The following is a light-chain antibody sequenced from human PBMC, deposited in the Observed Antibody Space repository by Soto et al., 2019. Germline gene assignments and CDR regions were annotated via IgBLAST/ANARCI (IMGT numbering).Light chain of an antibody. Sequence: EIVLTQSPGTLSLSPGERATLSCRASQSVSSSYLAWYQQKPGQAPRLLIYGASSRATGIPDRFSGSGSGTDFTLTISRLEPEDFAVYYCQQYGSGVIFGGGTKVEIK. CDR2: GAS. CDR3: QQYGSGVI. CDR1: QSVSSSY. J-gene: IGKJ4*01. V-gene: IGKV3-20*01.